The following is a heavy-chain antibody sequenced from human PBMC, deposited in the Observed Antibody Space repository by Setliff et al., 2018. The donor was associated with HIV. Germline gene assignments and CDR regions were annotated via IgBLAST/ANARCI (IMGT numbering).Heavy chain of an antibody. CDR3: ARGTKLVWGRWFDP. CDR2: LNDSGST. D-gene: IGHD6-6*01. V-gene: IGHV4-34*01. J-gene: IGHJ5*02. Sequence: KASETLSLTCAVYGGSFSDYYWTWIRQTPRKRLEWIGELNDSGSTNYNPSLRSRVTMSVDTSKNQFSLRLTSVTAADTAIYYYARGTKLVWGRWFDPWGQGTLVTVSS. CDR1: GGSFSDYY.